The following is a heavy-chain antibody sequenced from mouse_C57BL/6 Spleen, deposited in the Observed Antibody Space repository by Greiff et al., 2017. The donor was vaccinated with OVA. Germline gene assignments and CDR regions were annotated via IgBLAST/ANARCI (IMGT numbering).Heavy chain of an antibody. V-gene: IGHV3-1*01. D-gene: IGHD3-2*02. Sequence: DVKLQESGPGMVKPSQSLSLTCTVTGYSITSGYDWHWIRHFPGNKLEWMGYISYSGSTNYNPSLKSRISITHDTSKNHFFLKLNSVTTEDTATYYCARDSSGNYAMDYWGQGTSVTVSS. J-gene: IGHJ4*01. CDR2: ISYSGST. CDR1: GYSITSGYD. CDR3: ARDSSGNYAMDY.